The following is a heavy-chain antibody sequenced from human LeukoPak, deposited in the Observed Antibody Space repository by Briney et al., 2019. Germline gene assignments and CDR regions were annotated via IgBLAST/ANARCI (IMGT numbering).Heavy chain of an antibody. CDR2: INHSGST. Sequence: SETLSLTCAVYGGSFSDYFWGWIRQPPGKGLEWIGEINHSGSTNYNPSLKSRVTISVDTSKNQFSLKLSSVTAADTAVYYCARGPPFDPWGQGTLVTVSS. J-gene: IGHJ5*02. CDR3: ARGPPFDP. V-gene: IGHV4-34*01. CDR1: GGSFSDYF.